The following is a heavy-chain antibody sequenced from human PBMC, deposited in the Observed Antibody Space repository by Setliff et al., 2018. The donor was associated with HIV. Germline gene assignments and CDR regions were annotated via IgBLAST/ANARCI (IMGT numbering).Heavy chain of an antibody. Sequence: GGSLRLSCAASGFRFRSYWMSWVRQAPGKGLESVANVKQDGSATYYADSVEGRFTISRDQSKNTLYLQMSTLRPEDTAVYYCVRVYDAVVLAGRLWGQGTLVTVSS. CDR1: GFRFRSYW. CDR3: VRVYDAVVLAGRL. CDR2: VKQDGSAT. J-gene: IGHJ4*02. V-gene: IGHV3-7*01. D-gene: IGHD2-2*01.